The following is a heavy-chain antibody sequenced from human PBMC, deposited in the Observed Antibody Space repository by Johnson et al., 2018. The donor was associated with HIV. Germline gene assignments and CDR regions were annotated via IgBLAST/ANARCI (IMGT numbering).Heavy chain of an antibody. J-gene: IGHJ3*02. CDR1: GFTFSSYG. V-gene: IGHV3-30*18. CDR2: ISYDGSNK. D-gene: IGHD5-24*01. CDR3: AKDCGRWLQSDAFDI. Sequence: VQLVESGGGVVQPGRSLRLSCAASGFTFSSYGMHWVRQAPGKGLEWVAVISYDGSNKYYADSVKVRFTISRDNSKNTLYLQMNSLRAADTAVYYCAKDCGRWLQSDAFDIWGQGTMVTVSS.